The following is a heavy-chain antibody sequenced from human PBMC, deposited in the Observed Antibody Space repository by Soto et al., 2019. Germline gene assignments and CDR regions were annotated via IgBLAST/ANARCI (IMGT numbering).Heavy chain of an antibody. CDR2: INHSGST. Sequence: SETLSLTCGVYGGSFSGYYWSWIRQVPGKGLEWIGEINHSGSTNYNPSLKSRVGISGDTSKNQFSLNLRSVTAADTAVYYCARQRGIAVAGTDLWGQGTLVTVSS. J-gene: IGHJ4*02. D-gene: IGHD6-19*01. CDR1: GGSFSGYY. CDR3: ARQRGIAVAGTDL. V-gene: IGHV4-34*01.